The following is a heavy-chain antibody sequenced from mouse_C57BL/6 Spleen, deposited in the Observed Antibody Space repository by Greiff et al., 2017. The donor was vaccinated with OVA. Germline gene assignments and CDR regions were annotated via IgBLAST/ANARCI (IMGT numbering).Heavy chain of an antibody. Sequence: VKLQQSGPELVKPGASVKISCKASGYAFSSSWMNWVKQRPGKGLEWIGRIYPGDGDTNYNGKFKGKATLTADKSSSTAYMQLSSLTSEDSAVYFCARGVTGTMDYWGQGTTLTVSS. D-gene: IGHD4-1*01. CDR3: ARGVTGTMDY. CDR2: IYPGDGDT. CDR1: GYAFSSSW. V-gene: IGHV1-82*01. J-gene: IGHJ2*01.